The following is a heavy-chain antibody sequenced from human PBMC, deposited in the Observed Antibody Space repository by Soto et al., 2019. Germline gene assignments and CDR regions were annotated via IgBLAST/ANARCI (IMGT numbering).Heavy chain of an antibody. CDR1: GGSFSGYY. Sequence: QVQLQQWGAGLLKPSETLSLTCAVYGGSFSGYYWSWIRQPPGKGLEWIGEINHSGSTNYNPSLKSRVTISVDTFNNQFSLKMSSVTAADTAVYYCARSYGLRFLEWKYYYYGMDVWGQGTTVTVSS. CDR3: ARSYGLRFLEWKYYYYGMDV. V-gene: IGHV4-34*01. CDR2: INHSGST. J-gene: IGHJ6*02. D-gene: IGHD3-3*01.